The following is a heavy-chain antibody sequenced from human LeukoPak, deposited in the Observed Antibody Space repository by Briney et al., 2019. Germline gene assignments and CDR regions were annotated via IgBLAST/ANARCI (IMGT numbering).Heavy chain of an antibody. CDR3: AKDPIAEAATGYYYNYMDV. D-gene: IGHD6-13*01. CDR2: ISGSGGNT. V-gene: IGHV3-23*01. Sequence: GGSLRLSCAASGLTFSSYGMSWVRQAPGKGLEWVSDISGSGGNTHYADSVKGRFTISRDNSQNTVYLQMNSLRAEDTAVYYCAKDPIAEAATGYYYNYMDVWGKGTTVTVPS. CDR1: GLTFSSYG. J-gene: IGHJ6*03.